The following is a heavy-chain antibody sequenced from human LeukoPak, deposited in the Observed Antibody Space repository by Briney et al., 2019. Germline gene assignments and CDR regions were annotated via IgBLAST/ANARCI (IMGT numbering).Heavy chain of an antibody. V-gene: IGHV3-23*01. J-gene: IGHJ4*02. CDR3: AKHTGYSSGWYAGYFDY. CDR1: GFTFGSYA. D-gene: IGHD6-19*01. Sequence: GGSLRLSCAASGFTFGSYAMSWVRQAPGKGLEWVSAISGSGGSTYYADSVKGRFTISRDNSKNTLYLQMNSLRAEDTAVYYCAKHTGYSSGWYAGYFDYWGQGTLVTVSS. CDR2: ISGSGGST.